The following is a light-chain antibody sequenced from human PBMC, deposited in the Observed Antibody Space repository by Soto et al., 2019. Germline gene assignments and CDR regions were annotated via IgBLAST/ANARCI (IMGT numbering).Light chain of an antibody. CDR1: QSVSSSY. CDR3: QQYARSPRT. Sequence: GERATLSCRASQSVSSSYLAWYQQKPGQAPRLLIYGASSRATGIPDRFSGSGSGTDFTLTISILETADVAVYYCQQYARSPRTFSQGPNMDIK. V-gene: IGKV3-20*01. J-gene: IGKJ1*01. CDR2: GAS.